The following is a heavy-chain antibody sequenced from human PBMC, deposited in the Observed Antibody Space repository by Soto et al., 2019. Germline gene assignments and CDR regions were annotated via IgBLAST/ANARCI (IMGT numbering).Heavy chain of an antibody. CDR2: IKSKTDGGTT. CDR1: GFTFSNAW. J-gene: IGHJ4*01. Sequence: EVQLVESGGGLVKPGGSLRLSCAASGFTFSNAWINWVRQAPGKGLEWVGRIKSKTDGGTTDYAEPVKGRFAISRDDSNNMVYLQMNSLKIEDTAVYYCTTDSYSTIIIGRFDYWCHGTLVTVSS. CDR3: TTDSYSTIIIGRFDY. V-gene: IGHV3-15*07. D-gene: IGHD3-22*01.